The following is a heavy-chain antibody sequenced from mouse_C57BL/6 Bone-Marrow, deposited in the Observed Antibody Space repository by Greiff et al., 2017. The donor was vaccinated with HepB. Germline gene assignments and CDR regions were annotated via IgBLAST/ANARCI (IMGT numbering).Heavy chain of an antibody. Sequence: QVQLQQSGAELVKPGASVKISCKASGYAFSSYWMNWVKQRPGKGLEWIGQIYPGDGDTNYNGKFKGKATLTADKSSSTAYMQLSSLTSEDSAVYFCARNYGSSQNFDDWGQGTTLTVSS. CDR2: IYPGDGDT. CDR1: GYAFSSYW. D-gene: IGHD1-1*01. J-gene: IGHJ2*01. V-gene: IGHV1-80*01. CDR3: ARNYGSSQNFDD.